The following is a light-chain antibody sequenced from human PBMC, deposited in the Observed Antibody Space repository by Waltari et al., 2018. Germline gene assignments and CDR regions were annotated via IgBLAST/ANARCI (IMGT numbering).Light chain of an antibody. V-gene: IGKV1-6*02. Sequence: AIQMTPSPSSLYASAGDRVTITCRASQDIGYDLGWYQQKPGKAPKVLIYDASSLQSGVPSRFSGSGSGTDFTLTITSQQPEDFATYYCLQDFHYPLSFGGGTEVVIQ. J-gene: IGKJ4*01. CDR1: QDIGYD. CDR2: DAS. CDR3: LQDFHYPLS.